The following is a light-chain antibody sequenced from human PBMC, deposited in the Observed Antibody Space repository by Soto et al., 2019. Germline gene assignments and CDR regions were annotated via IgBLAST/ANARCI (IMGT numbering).Light chain of an antibody. CDR3: GSYAGAFTYV. V-gene: IGLV2-23*02. CDR1: SSDVGSYTL. J-gene: IGLJ1*01. Sequence: QSALTQPASVSGSPGQSITISCTGSSSDVGSYTLVSWYQQHPGKVPKLMIYEVSKRPSGVSVRFSGSRSGNTASLTISGLQAEDDADYVCGSYAGAFTYVFGTGTKLTVL. CDR2: EVS.